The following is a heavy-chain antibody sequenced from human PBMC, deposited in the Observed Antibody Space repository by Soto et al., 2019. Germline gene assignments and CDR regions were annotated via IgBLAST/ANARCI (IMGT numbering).Heavy chain of an antibody. J-gene: IGHJ4*02. CDR2: ISSSSSYI. CDR3: ARDPRNYYDSSGYPPDYYFDY. Sequence: GGSLRPSCAASGFTFSSFSMNWVRKAPGKGLEWGSSISSSSSYIYYADSVKGRFTISRDNAKNSLYLQMNSLRAEDTAVYYCARDPRNYYDSSGYPPDYYFDYWGQGTLVTVSS. CDR1: GFTFSSFS. D-gene: IGHD3-22*01. V-gene: IGHV3-21*01.